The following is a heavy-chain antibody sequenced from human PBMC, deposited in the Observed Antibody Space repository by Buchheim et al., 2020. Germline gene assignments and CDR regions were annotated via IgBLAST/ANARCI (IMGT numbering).Heavy chain of an antibody. J-gene: IGHJ4*02. Sequence: EVQLVESGGGLVKPGGSLRLSCAASGFTFSSYSMNWVRQAPGKGLEWVSSISSSSSYIYYADSVKGRFTISSDTARNSLYLQMNSLRAEDTAVYYCAREGGSIVGAMSAFDYWGQRTL. CDR1: GFTFSSYS. CDR2: ISSSSSYI. CDR3: AREGGSIVGAMSAFDY. V-gene: IGHV3-21*01. D-gene: IGHD1-26*01.